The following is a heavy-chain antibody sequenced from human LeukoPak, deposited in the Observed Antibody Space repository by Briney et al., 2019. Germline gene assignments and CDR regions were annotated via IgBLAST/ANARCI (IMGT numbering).Heavy chain of an antibody. D-gene: IGHD3-22*01. J-gene: IGHJ4*02. CDR1: GFTIISYA. V-gene: IGHV3-23*01. CDR2: VSCTADNT. CDR3: AKATYYYDSYGYNGVFDY. Sequence: GGSLRLSCEASGFTIISYAMSWVRQAPGKGLEWVSAVSCTADNTYYAESVRGRFTISRDNSKNTLYLQMNSLRAEDAAVYFCAKATYYYDSYGYNGVFDYWGQGTLVTLSS.